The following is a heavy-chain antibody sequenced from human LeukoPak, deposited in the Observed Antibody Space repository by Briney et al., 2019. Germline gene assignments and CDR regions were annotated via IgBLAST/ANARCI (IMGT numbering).Heavy chain of an antibody. D-gene: IGHD2-2*01. CDR2: ISGSGGST. V-gene: IGHV3-23*01. CDR3: AKDSGYCSSTSCYAGDY. Sequence: GGSLRLSCAASRFTFSSYAMSWVRQAPGKGLEWVSAISGSGGSTYYADSVKGRFTISRDNSKNTLYLQMNSLRAEDTAVYYCAKDSGYCSSTSCYAGDYWGQGTLVTVSS. J-gene: IGHJ4*02. CDR1: RFTFSSYA.